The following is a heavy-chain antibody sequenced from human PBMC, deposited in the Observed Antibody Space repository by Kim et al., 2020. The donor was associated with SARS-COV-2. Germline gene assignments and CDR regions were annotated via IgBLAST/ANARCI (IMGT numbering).Heavy chain of an antibody. CDR3: ARERRWIQLWGRAVAFDI. D-gene: IGHD5-18*01. Sequence: GGSLRLSCAASGFTFSSYSMHWVRQAPGKGLEWVSSISSSSSYIHYADSVKDRFTISRDNAKNSLYMPMNSLRAEDTAVYYCARERRWIQLWGRAVAFDIWGQGEMVTVSS. CDR2: ISSSSSYI. CDR1: GFTFSSYS. J-gene: IGHJ3*02. V-gene: IGHV3-21*01.